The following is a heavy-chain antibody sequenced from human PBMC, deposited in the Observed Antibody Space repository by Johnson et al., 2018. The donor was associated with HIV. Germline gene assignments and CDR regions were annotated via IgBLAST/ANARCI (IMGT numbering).Heavy chain of an antibody. CDR2: ISSSGSHSI. D-gene: IGHD3-22*01. CDR1: GFTFSDYY. CDR3: ARAYYDSSGYYPHAFHV. J-gene: IGHJ3*01. V-gene: IGHV3-11*01. Sequence: QVQLVESGGGLVKPGGSLRLSCAASGFTFSDYYMSWIRQAPGKGLEWVSYISSSGSHSIYYADSVKGRFTISRDNSKNSLYLQMSSLRAEDTAVYYCARAYYDSSGYYPHAFHVWGQGTMVTVSS.